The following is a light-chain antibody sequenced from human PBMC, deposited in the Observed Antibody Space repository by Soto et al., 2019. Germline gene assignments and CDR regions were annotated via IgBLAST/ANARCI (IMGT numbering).Light chain of an antibody. Sequence: QPVLTQPASVSGSPRQSITLSCTGTSSDVGAYDYVSWYQQHPDKAPKLMIYEVSNRPSGVSNRFSGSKSVNTATLTISGLQADDEADYYCSSYTSSSTRVFGTGTKVTVL. J-gene: IGLJ1*01. CDR1: SSDVGAYDY. CDR2: EVS. V-gene: IGLV2-14*03. CDR3: SSYTSSSTRV.